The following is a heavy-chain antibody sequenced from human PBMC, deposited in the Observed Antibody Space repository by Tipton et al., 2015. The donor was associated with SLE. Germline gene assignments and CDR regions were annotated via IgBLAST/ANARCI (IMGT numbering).Heavy chain of an antibody. CDR2: IYYSGST. Sequence: TLSLTCTVSGGSISNSYYWSWIRQPPGKGLEWIGHIYYSGSTNYNPSLKSRVSISVDTSKNQFSLKLSSVTAADTAVYYCARVGIAVAGTNYYYGMDVWGQGTTVTVSS. D-gene: IGHD6-19*01. CDR3: ARVGIAVAGTNYYYGMDV. J-gene: IGHJ6*02. V-gene: IGHV4-59*01. CDR1: GGSISNSYY.